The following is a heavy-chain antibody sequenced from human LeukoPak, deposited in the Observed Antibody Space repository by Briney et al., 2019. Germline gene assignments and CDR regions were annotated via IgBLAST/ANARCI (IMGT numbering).Heavy chain of an antibody. V-gene: IGHV4-59*12. D-gene: IGHD6-19*01. CDR3: ARAVAAQGHDY. Sequence: SETLSLTCSVSGGSLTNYYWSWLRQAPGKGLELIGYIHYSGSTYFNPSLRSRITILTDLAKNEFSLKLSSVTAADTAVYYCARAVAAQGHDYWGQGTLVTVSS. J-gene: IGHJ4*02. CDR1: GGSLTNYY. CDR2: IHYSGST.